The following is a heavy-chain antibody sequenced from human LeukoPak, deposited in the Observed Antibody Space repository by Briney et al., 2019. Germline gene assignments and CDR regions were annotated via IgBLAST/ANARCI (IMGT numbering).Heavy chain of an antibody. V-gene: IGHV3-33*01. Sequence: GRSLRLSCAASGFTFSSYGMHWVRQAPGKGLEWVAVIWYDGSNKYYADSVKGRFTISRDNSKNTLYLQMNSLRAEDTAVYYCARDNGYLQYSSSLDYWGQGTLVTVSS. CDR1: GFTFSSYG. J-gene: IGHJ4*02. D-gene: IGHD6-6*01. CDR3: ARDNGYLQYSSSLDY. CDR2: IWYDGSNK.